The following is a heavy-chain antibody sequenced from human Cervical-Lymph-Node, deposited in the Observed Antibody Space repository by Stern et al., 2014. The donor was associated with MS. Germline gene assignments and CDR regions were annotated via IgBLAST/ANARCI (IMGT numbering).Heavy chain of an antibody. J-gene: IGHJ4*02. V-gene: IGHV4-59*01. CDR2: IYYSGST. CDR3: ARVVRLRAFDY. D-gene: IGHD6-6*01. CDR1: GGSISSYY. Sequence: QVQLVQSGPGLVKPSETLSLTCTVSGGSISSYYWSWIRQPPGKGLEWIGYIYYSGSTNYNPSLKSRVTISVDTSKNQFSLKLSSVTAADTAVYYCARVVRLRAFDYWGQGTLVTVSS.